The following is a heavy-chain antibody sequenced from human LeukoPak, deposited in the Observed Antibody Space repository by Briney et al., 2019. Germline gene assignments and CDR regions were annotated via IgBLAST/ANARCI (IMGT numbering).Heavy chain of an antibody. V-gene: IGHV3-23*01. Sequence: VRQAPGKGXXXXXAXSGSGGSTYYADSVKGRFTISRDNSKNTLYLQMNSLRAEDTAVYYCAKGDGIVVVVAATLDGSLDYWGQGTLVTVSS. CDR3: AKGDGIVVVVAATLDGSLDY. D-gene: IGHD2-15*01. J-gene: IGHJ4*02. CDR2: XSGSGGST.